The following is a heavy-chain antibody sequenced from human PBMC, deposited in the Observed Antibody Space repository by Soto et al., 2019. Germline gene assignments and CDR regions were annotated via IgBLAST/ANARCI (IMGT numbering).Heavy chain of an antibody. V-gene: IGHV6-1*01. CDR2: TYYRSKWYK. D-gene: IGHD6-19*01. J-gene: IGHJ6*02. Sequence: SLTLSLPCAISGDSVSSNSAAWNWIRQSPSRGLEWLGRTYYRSKWYKDYAVSVKSRITINPDTSKNQCSLQLNSVTPEDTAVYYCARVIAVADYYYSGSDVWGQGTQDTVSS. CDR3: ARVIAVADYYYSGSDV. CDR1: GDSVSSNSAA.